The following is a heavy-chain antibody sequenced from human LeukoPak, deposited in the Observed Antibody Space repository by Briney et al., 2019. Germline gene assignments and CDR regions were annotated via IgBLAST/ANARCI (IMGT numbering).Heavy chain of an antibody. D-gene: IGHD4-17*01. V-gene: IGHV3-21*01. Sequence: GGSLRLSCAASGFNFSSYSMNWVRQAPGKGLEWVSSISSSSSYIYYADSVKGRFTISRDNAKNSLYLQMNSLRAEDTAVYYCARDMERGVTTVTSLDYWGQGTLVTVSS. CDR2: ISSSSSYI. CDR1: GFNFSSYS. CDR3: ARDMERGVTTVTSLDY. J-gene: IGHJ4*02.